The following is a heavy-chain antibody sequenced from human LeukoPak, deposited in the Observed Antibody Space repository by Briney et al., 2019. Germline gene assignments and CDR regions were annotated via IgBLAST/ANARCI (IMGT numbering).Heavy chain of an antibody. CDR3: ARARGLWFGESRDDCFDY. CDR2: IIPFFGMA. CDR1: GGTFTSYA. V-gene: IGHV1-69*04. D-gene: IGHD3-10*01. J-gene: IGHJ4*02. Sequence: SVKVSCTASGGTFTSYAISWVRQAAGHEREGMGRIIPFFGMANYAQKFQGRVTITADKSTSTAYMVLSSLRSEDTAVYYCARARGLWFGESRDDCFDYWGQGTLVTVSS.